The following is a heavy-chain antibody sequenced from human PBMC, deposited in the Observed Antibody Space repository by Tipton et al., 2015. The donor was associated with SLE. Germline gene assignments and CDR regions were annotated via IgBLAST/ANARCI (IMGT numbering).Heavy chain of an antibody. Sequence: TLSLTCTVSGYSISSGYYWGWIRQPPGKGLEWIGSIYHSGSTYYNPSLKSRVTISVDTSKNQFSLKLSSVTAADTAVYYCARGPAVTTYYYYYYYMDVWGKGTTVTVSS. V-gene: IGHV4-38-2*02. CDR3: ARGPAVTTYYYYYYYMDV. CDR2: IYHSGST. J-gene: IGHJ6*03. D-gene: IGHD2/OR15-2a*01. CDR1: GYSISSGYY.